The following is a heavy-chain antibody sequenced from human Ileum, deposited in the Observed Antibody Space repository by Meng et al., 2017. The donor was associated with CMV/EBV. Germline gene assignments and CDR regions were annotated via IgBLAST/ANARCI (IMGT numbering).Heavy chain of an antibody. CDR3: TTLYSSSRGDY. V-gene: IGHV3-15*01. J-gene: IGHJ4*02. CDR1: GFTFSNAW. Sequence: GESLKISCAASGFTFSNAWMSWVRQAPGKGLEWVGRIKSKTDGGTTDYAAPVKGRFTISRDDSKNTLYLQMNSLKTEDTAVYYCTTLYSSSRGDYWGQGTLVTVSS. D-gene: IGHD6-6*01. CDR2: IKSKTDGGTT.